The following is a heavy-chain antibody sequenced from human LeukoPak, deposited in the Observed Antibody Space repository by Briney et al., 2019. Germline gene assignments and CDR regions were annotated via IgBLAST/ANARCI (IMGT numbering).Heavy chain of an antibody. D-gene: IGHD3-22*01. CDR1: GYTLTGYY. V-gene: IGHV1-2*02. CDR2: INPYSGDT. J-gene: IGHJ4*02. CDR3: ARGTMNLDS. Sequence: ASVKVSCKASGYTLTGYYIHWVRQAPGQGLEWMGWINPYSGDTAYVQKFQGRVTMTRDTSINTAYMELNRLKFDDTAVYYCARGTMNLDSWGQGTLVTVSS.